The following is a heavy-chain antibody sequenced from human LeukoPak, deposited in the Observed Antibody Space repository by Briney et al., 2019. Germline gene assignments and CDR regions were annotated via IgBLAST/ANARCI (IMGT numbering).Heavy chain of an antibody. D-gene: IGHD3-22*01. J-gene: IGHJ5*02. CDR2: TNPNSGGT. CDR1: GSTFTGYY. Sequence: GASVKLSCKASGSTFTGYYMHWVRQAPGQGLGWMGGTNPNSGGTNNEQKFQGRGTITTDTTTSTPYMELSRLRSDDTAVYYCARGQLRVGEIDSTFDPWGQGTLVTVSS. CDR3: ARGQLRVGEIDSTFDP. V-gene: IGHV1-2*02.